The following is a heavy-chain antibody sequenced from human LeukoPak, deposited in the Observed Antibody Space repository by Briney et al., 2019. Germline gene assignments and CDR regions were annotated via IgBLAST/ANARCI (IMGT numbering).Heavy chain of an antibody. CDR1: GFTFDDYT. D-gene: IGHD5-18*01. CDR3: AKGLKTAVGPYKGYHYYMDV. V-gene: IGHV3-23*01. J-gene: IGHJ6*03. Sequence: GGSLRLSCAASGFTFDDYTMHWVRQASGKGLEWVSTINDRGIATYYADSVKGRFTISRDNSKNTLPLQVSSLRAEDTAIYYCAKGLKTAVGPYKGYHYYMDVWGKGTTVTVSS. CDR2: INDRGIAT.